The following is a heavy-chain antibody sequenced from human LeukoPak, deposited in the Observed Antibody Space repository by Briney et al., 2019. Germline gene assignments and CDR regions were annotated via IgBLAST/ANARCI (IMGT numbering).Heavy chain of an antibody. CDR1: GYTFTSYD. V-gene: IGHV1-8*01. J-gene: IGHJ4*02. CDR3: VRVMGAIDF. Sequence: ASVKVSCKASGYTFTSYDINWVRQATGQGLEWMGWMNPNSGYTGSAQKFQGRVTMTRNTPTSTAYMELSSLRSEDTAVYYCVRVMGAIDFWGQGILVTVSS. D-gene: IGHD1-26*01. CDR2: MNPNSGYT.